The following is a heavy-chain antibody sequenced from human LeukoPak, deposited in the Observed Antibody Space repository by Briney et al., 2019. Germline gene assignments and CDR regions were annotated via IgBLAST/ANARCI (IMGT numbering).Heavy chain of an antibody. CDR1: GYRFATYW. V-gene: IGHV5-51*01. CDR2: IYPGDSDT. CDR3: ATGDTIPFDY. J-gene: IGHJ4*02. D-gene: IGHD3-3*01. Sequence: PGESLKTSCKGSGYRFATYWLGWVRQMPGKGLEWMGIIYPGDSDTRYSPSFQGKVTISADKSISTAYLQWSSLKASDTAMYYCATGDTIPFDYWGQGTLVTVSS.